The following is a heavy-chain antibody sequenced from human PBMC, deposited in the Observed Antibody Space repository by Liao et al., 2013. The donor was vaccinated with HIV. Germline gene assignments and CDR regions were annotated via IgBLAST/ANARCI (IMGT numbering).Heavy chain of an antibody. Sequence: QVQLQESGPGLVKPSQTLSLTCTVSGGSISSGSYYWGWIRQPPGKGLEWIGSIYYSGTTYYNPSLKSRVTISVDTSKNQFSLKLSSVTAADTAVYYCARESRLRGYSYGSFPDWGQGTLVTVSS. D-gene: IGHD5-18*01. CDR2: IYYSGTT. V-gene: IGHV4-39*07. J-gene: IGHJ4*02. CDR3: ARESRLRGYSYGSFPD. CDR1: GGSISSGSYY.